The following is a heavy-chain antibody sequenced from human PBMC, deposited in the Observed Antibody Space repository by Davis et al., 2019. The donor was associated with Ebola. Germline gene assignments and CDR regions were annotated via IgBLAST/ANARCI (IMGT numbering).Heavy chain of an antibody. D-gene: IGHD4-17*01. Sequence: GESLKISCAASGFTFSSYSMNWVRQAPGKGLEWVSSISSSSSYIYYADSVKGRFTISRENAKNSLYLQMNSLRAGDTAVYYCARGTYYDYGDSDAFDIWGQGTMVTVSS. CDR1: GFTFSSYS. CDR2: ISSSSSYI. CDR3: ARGTYYDYGDSDAFDI. V-gene: IGHV3-21*01. J-gene: IGHJ3*02.